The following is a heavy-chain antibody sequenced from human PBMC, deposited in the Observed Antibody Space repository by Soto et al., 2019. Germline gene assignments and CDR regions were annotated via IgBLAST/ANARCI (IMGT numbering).Heavy chain of an antibody. Sequence: ASVEVSCKXTGYTFTTYAMNGVRQAPGQRLEWMGWINADNGDTKYSQIFQGRVTFTRDTSATTAYMEVSSLRSEDTALYYCARDRDILTAYYPYWGQGTLVTVSS. V-gene: IGHV1-3*01. CDR2: INADNGDT. CDR1: GYTFTTYA. D-gene: IGHD3-9*01. J-gene: IGHJ4*02. CDR3: ARDRDILTAYYPY.